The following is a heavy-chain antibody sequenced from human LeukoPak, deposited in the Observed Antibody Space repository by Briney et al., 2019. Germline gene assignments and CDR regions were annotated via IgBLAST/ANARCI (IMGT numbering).Heavy chain of an antibody. CDR3: ARDRRGIAVAGRPRWFDP. J-gene: IGHJ5*02. D-gene: IGHD6-19*01. Sequence: GASVKVSCKASGYTFTGYYMHWVRQAPGQGLEWMGWINPNSGGTNYAQKFQGWVTMTRDTSISTACMELSRLRSDDTAVYYCARDRRGIAVAGRPRWFDPWGQGTLVTVSS. CDR1: GYTFTGYY. V-gene: IGHV1-2*04. CDR2: INPNSGGT.